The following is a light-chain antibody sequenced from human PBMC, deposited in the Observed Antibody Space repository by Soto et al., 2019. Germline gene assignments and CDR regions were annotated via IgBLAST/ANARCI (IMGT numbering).Light chain of an antibody. Sequence: EIVLTQSPGTLSLSPGERVTLSCRASQSVPSNYLAWYQQKTVQAPRILIYDASNRDTGIPARFSGSGSGTDCTLTISRLEPEDFEVYYCQQRSNWPLTFGGGTKVDIK. V-gene: IGKV3-11*01. CDR2: DAS. CDR1: QSVPSNY. CDR3: QQRSNWPLT. J-gene: IGKJ4*01.